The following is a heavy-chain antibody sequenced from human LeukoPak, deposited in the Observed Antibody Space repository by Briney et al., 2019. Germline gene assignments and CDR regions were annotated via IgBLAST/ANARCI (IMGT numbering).Heavy chain of an antibody. CDR2: ISSSSSYI. CDR3: ARADWAATSAFDI. V-gene: IGHV3-21*01. J-gene: IGHJ3*02. D-gene: IGHD2-15*01. Sequence: GGSLRLSCAASGFTFSSYSMNWVRQAPGKGLEWVSSISSSSSYIYYADSVKGRFTISRDNAKNLLYLQMNSLRAEDTAVYYCARADWAATSAFDIWGQGTMVTVSS. CDR1: GFTFSSYS.